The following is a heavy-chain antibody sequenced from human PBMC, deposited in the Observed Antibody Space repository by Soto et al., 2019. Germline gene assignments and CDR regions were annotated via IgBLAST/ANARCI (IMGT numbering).Heavy chain of an antibody. CDR1: GGTFSSYT. Sequence: QVQLVQSGAEVKKPGSSVKVSCKASGGTFSSYTISWVRQTPGQGLEWMGRIIPILGIANYAQKFQGRVTITADKSTSTAYMELSSLRSEDTAVYYCASIAVASAFDIWGQGTMVTVSS. J-gene: IGHJ3*02. CDR3: ASIAVASAFDI. CDR2: IIPILGIA. D-gene: IGHD6-19*01. V-gene: IGHV1-69*02.